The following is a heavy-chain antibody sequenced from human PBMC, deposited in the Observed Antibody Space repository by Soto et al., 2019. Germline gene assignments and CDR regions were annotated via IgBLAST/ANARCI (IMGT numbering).Heavy chain of an antibody. D-gene: IGHD2-15*01. V-gene: IGHV1-69*13. CDR3: ASDYCSGGSCYESPWSYYYGMDV. Sequence: SVKVSCKASGGTFSSYAISWVRQAPGQGLEWMGGITPIFGTANYAQKFQGRVTITADESTSTAYMELSSLRSEDTAVYYCASDYCSGGSCYESPWSYYYGMDVWGQGTTVTVSS. CDR2: ITPIFGTA. J-gene: IGHJ6*02. CDR1: GGTFSSYA.